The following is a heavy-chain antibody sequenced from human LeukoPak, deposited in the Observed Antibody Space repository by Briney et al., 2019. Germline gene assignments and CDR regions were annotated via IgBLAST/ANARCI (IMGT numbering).Heavy chain of an antibody. J-gene: IGHJ4*02. CDR3: ARAPKYCSGGSCYSVLFDY. D-gene: IGHD2-15*01. V-gene: IGHV4-61*02. CDR1: GGSISSGSYY. Sequence: SETLSLTCTVSGGSISSGSYYWSWIRQPAGKGLEWIERIYTSGSTNYNPPLKSRVTISVDTSKNQFSLKLSSVTAADTAVYYCARAPKYCSGGSCYSVLFDYWGQGTLVTVSS. CDR2: IYTSGST.